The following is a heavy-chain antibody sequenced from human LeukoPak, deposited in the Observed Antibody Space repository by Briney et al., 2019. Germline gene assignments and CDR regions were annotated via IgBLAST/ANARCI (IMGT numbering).Heavy chain of an antibody. V-gene: IGHV3-7*01. CDR2: IKKDGSET. Sequence: GSLRLSCAASGFTFSSYWMSWVRQAPGKGLEWVANIKKDGSETYYVDSVKGRLTISRDDAKNSVYLQMNSLRAEDTAVYFCARDSAVAAWDYWGQGTLVTVSS. D-gene: IGHD6-19*01. J-gene: IGHJ4*02. CDR1: GFTFSSYW. CDR3: ARDSAVAAWDY.